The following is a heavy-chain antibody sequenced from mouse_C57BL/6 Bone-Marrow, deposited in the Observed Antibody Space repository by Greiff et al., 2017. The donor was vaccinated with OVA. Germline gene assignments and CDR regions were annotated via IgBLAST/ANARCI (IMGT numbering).Heavy chain of an antibody. V-gene: IGHV1-81*01. D-gene: IGHD2-2*01. CDR3: ACGFLLVKGLYFDY. J-gene: IGHJ2*01. CDR1: GYTFTSYC. Sequence: VQLQQSGAELVRPGASVKLSCKASGYTFTSYCMSWVKQRTGQGLEWIGEIYPRSGNTNYNEKFKGKATLTADKSSSTAYMELRSLTSENSAVYVCACGFLLVKGLYFDYWGQGTTLTVSS. CDR2: IYPRSGNT.